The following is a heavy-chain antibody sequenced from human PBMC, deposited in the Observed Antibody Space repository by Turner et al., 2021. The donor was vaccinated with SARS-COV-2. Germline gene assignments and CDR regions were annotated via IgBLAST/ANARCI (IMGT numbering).Heavy chain of an antibody. CDR1: GVPVSSGASY. CDR3: ASSLDYYDSSGPEGWFDP. J-gene: IGHJ5*02. D-gene: IGHD3-22*01. V-gene: IGHV4-61*08. Sequence: QVQLQESGPGLVKPSETLSLTCTVSGVPVSSGASYWSWIRQPPGKGLEWIGYIHYGGRSNTTPALRSRVTISAHTSKNQFSLNLSSVTAADTAVYYCASSLDYYDSSGPEGWFDPWGQGILVTVSS. CDR2: IHYGGRS.